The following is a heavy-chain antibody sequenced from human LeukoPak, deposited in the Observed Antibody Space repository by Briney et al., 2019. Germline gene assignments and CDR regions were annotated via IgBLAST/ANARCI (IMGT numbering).Heavy chain of an antibody. CDR2: IKSKTDGGTA. CDR1: GFTFTNVR. V-gene: IGHV3-15*01. CDR3: ATGILETRDY. Sequence: PGGSLRLSCAASGFTFTNVRMSWVRQAPGKGLEWVGRIKSKTDGGTADYAAPVKGRFTTSRDDSQNTLYLQMNSLTTEDTAVYYCATGILETRDYWGQGTLVTVSS. J-gene: IGHJ4*02.